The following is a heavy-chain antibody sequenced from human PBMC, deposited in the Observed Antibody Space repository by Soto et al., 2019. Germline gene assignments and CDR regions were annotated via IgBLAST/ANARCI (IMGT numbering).Heavy chain of an antibody. Sequence: QVQLVQSGAEIKKPGASVKVSCKASGYTFTNSAMHWVRQAPGQSLEWMGWINAGNGNTKFSQNFQGRVSITRDTSARTAYMELNSLTSEDTAVYFCARENLDFWSTHRVGDYYYMDVWGNGTTVTVSS. CDR2: INAGNGNT. V-gene: IGHV1-3*01. J-gene: IGHJ6*03. D-gene: IGHD3-3*01. CDR1: GYTFTNSA. CDR3: ARENLDFWSTHRVGDYYYMDV.